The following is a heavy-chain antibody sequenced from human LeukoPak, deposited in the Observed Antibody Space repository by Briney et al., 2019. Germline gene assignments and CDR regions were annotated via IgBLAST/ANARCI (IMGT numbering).Heavy chain of an antibody. D-gene: IGHD3-10*01. Sequence: PGGSLRLSCAASGFRFNTYWMSWVRQAPGKGLEWVSCIRGSGTSTYYADSVKGRFTISRDNSKNTLYLQMNSLRAEDTAVYYCAKVTYGSGTYGAFDYWGQGTLVTVSS. CDR2: IRGSGTST. CDR1: GFRFNTYW. CDR3: AKVTYGSGTYGAFDY. J-gene: IGHJ4*02. V-gene: IGHV3-23*01.